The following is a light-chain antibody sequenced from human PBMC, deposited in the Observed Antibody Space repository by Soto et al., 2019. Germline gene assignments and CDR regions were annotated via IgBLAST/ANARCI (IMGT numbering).Light chain of an antibody. V-gene: IGKV3D-15*01. Sequence: EIVMTQSPATLSVSPGERDTLYCRASQSVSSNLAWYQQKPGQAPRLLIYGASSRATGIPDRFSGSGSGTDFTLTISRLEPEDFAVYYCQQYNNWPPRTFGQGTKVDIK. CDR1: QSVSSN. CDR3: QQYNNWPPRT. CDR2: GAS. J-gene: IGKJ1*01.